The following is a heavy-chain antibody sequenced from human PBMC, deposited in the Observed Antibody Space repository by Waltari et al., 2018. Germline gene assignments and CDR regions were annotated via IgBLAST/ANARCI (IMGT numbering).Heavy chain of an antibody. CDR3: ARGKTGAYYYGSGSYLYFDY. CDR1: GGSFSGYY. CDR2: INHSGST. V-gene: IGHV4-34*01. D-gene: IGHD3-10*01. J-gene: IGHJ4*02. Sequence: QVQLQQWGAGLLKPSETLSLTCAVYGGSFSGYYWSWIRQPPGKGLEWIGEINHSGSTNNNPSRKSRVTISVDTSKNQFSLKLSSVTAADTAVYYCARGKTGAYYYGSGSYLYFDYWGQGTLVTVSS.